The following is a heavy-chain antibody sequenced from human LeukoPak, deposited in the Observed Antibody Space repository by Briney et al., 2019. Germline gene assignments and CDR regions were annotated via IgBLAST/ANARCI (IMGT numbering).Heavy chain of an antibody. V-gene: IGHV1-46*01. CDR3: ARGYSGSYYAVPPGY. CDR1: GYTFTSYY. CDR2: INPSGGST. D-gene: IGHD1-26*01. J-gene: IGHJ4*02. Sequence: ASVKVSCKASGYTFTSYYMHWVRQAPGRGLEWMGIINPSGGSTSYAQKFQGRVTMTRDTSTSTVYMELSSLRSEDTAVYYCARGYSGSYYAVPPGYWGQGTLVTVSS.